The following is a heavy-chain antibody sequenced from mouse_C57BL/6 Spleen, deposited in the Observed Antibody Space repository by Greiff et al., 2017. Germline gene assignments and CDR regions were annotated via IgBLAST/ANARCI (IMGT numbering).Heavy chain of an antibody. V-gene: IGHV1-61*01. CDR2: IYPSDSET. Sequence: VQLQQPGAELVRPGSSVKLSCKASGYTFTSYWMDWVKQRPGQGLEWIGNIYPSDSETHYNQKFKDKATLTVDKSSSTAYMQLSSLTSEDSAVYYCARVAYGNYYFDYWGQGTTLTVSS. CDR1: GYTFTSYW. J-gene: IGHJ2*01. CDR3: ARVAYGNYYFDY. D-gene: IGHD2-1*01.